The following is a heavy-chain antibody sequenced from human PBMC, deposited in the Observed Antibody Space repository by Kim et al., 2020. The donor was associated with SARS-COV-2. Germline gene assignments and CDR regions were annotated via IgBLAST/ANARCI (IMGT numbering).Heavy chain of an antibody. V-gene: IGHV3-21*01. CDR1: GFTFSSYN. CDR3: VSSSGGNFDY. D-gene: IGHD6-19*01. Sequence: GGSLRLSCAASGFTFSSYNMNWVRQAPGKGLEWVSFISVSSSYIYHASSVRGRFTISRDNAKNSLFLLMNSLRAEDTGLYYCVSSSGGNFDYWGQGTLVTVSS. J-gene: IGHJ4*02. CDR2: ISVSSSYI.